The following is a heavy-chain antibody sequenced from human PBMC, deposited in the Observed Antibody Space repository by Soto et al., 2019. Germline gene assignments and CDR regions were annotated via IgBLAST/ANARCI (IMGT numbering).Heavy chain of an antibody. CDR3: ARHGPMTYNWTQLDD. Sequence: LQLQESGPGLVKPSETLSLTCTVSGGSISSSSYYWGWIRQPPGDGLEWIGTIYYSGNTYYNPSLKSRVTISVDTSKNQLSLKLSSVTAADTAVYYCARHGPMTYNWTQLDDWAQGTLVTVS. D-gene: IGHD1-20*01. J-gene: IGHJ4*02. V-gene: IGHV4-39*01. CDR2: IYYSGNT. CDR1: GGSISSSSYY.